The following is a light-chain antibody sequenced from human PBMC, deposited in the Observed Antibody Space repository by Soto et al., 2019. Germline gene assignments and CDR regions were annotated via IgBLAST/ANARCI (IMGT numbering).Light chain of an antibody. V-gene: IGKV3-15*01. Sequence: EIVMTQSPATLSVSPGERATLSCRASQSVSSNLAWYQQTPGQAPRLLIYVASTRATGIPDRFSGSGSGTEFTLTISSLQSEDFAVYYCQQYNNWPPVTFGQGTRLQIK. CDR3: QQYNNWPPVT. J-gene: IGKJ5*01. CDR2: VAS. CDR1: QSVSSN.